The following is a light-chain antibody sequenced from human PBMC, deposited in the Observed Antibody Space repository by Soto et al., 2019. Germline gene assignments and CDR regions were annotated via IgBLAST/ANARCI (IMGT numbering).Light chain of an antibody. CDR2: GAS. J-gene: IGKJ2*01. CDR1: QSVSSN. CDR3: QQSNNWPET. Sequence: EIVMTQSPATLSVAPGERATLSCRASQSVSSNLACYQQKPGQAPRLLIYGASTRATGIPARFSGSGSGTEFTLTIRSLQSEDFAVYYCQQSNNWPETFGQGTKLEIK. V-gene: IGKV3-15*01.